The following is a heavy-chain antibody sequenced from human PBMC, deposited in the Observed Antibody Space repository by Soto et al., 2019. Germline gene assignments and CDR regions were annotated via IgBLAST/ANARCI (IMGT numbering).Heavy chain of an antibody. CDR1: GGSISSYF. CDR2: IYYNGNT. V-gene: IGHV4-59*01. J-gene: IGHJ5*02. Sequence: ASETLSLTCTVSGGSISSYFRSWIRQSPGKGLEWIGYIYYNGNTNYNPSLASRVTISVDTSKNHFSLKLNSVTVADTAVYYCARGGASSRWLDPWGQGTLVTVSS. D-gene: IGHD3-10*01. CDR3: ARGGASSRWLDP.